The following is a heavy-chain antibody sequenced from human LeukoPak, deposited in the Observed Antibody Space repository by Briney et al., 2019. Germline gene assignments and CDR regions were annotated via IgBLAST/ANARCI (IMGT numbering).Heavy chain of an antibody. D-gene: IGHD7-27*01. CDR2: INPNSGGT. CDR3: ARLTGDRNWFDP. CDR1: GYTFTGYY. J-gene: IGHJ5*02. V-gene: IGHV1-2*02. Sequence: GATVKVSCKASGYTFTGYYLHWVRQAPGQGLEWMGWINPNSGGTNYAQKFQGRVTMTRDTSISTAYMELSRLRSDDTAVYYCARLTGDRNWFDPWGQGTLVTVSS.